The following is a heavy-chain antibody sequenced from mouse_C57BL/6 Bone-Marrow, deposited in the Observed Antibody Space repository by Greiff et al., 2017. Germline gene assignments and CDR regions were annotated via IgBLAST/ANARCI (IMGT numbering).Heavy chain of an antibody. CDR2: IYPRDGST. Sequence: QVQLKESDAELVKPGASVKISCKVSGYTFTDHTIHWMKQRPEQGLEWIGYIYPRDGSTKYNAKFKGKATLTADKSSSTAYMQLNSLTSEDATVYFCAKGGYVYFDYWGQGTTLTVSS. V-gene: IGHV1-78*01. J-gene: IGHJ2*01. CDR1: GYTFTDHT. CDR3: AKGGYVYFDY. D-gene: IGHD2-2*01.